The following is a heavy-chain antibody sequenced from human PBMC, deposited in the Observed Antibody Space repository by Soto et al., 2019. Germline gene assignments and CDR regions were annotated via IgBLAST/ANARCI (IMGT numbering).Heavy chain of an antibody. CDR3: ARGRNGMDV. V-gene: IGHV3-23*01. Sequence: GGSLSLSCAASGFTFSTYAMNWVRQAPGKGPEWVSSISGGGDRTYYADSGRGRFTISRDNSKNTLYLQMNSLSADDTAVYYCARGRNGMDVWGQGTTVTVSS. J-gene: IGHJ6*02. CDR1: GFTFSTYA. CDR2: ISGGGDRT.